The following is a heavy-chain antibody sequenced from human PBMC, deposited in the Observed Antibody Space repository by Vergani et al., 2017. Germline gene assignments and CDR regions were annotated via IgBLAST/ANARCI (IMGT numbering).Heavy chain of an antibody. CDR1: GLSLSSSGVG. J-gene: IGHJ4*02. CDR2: IFSNDEK. D-gene: IGHD3-3*01. CDR3: ARITYYDFWSGYWVFDY. Sequence: QITLKESGPTLVKPTQTLTLTCTFSGLSLSSSGVGVGWIHQPPGKALEWLAHIFSNDEKSYSTSLKSRLTISKDTSKSQVVLTMTNMDPVDTATYYCARITYYDFWSGYWVFDYWGQGTLVTVSS. V-gene: IGHV2-26*01.